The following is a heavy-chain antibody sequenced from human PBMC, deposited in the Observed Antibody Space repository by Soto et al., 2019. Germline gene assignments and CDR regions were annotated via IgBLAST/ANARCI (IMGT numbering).Heavy chain of an antibody. J-gene: IGHJ3*02. V-gene: IGHV3-7*01. Sequence: AGGSLRLSCAASGFTFSSYWMSWVRQAPGKGLEWVANIKQDGSEKYYVDSVKGRFTISRDNAKNSLYLQMNSLRAEDTAVYYCARDLSGSYYDGFAFDIWGQGTMVTVSS. CDR1: GFTFSSYW. CDR3: ARDLSGSYYDGFAFDI. D-gene: IGHD1-26*01. CDR2: IKQDGSEK.